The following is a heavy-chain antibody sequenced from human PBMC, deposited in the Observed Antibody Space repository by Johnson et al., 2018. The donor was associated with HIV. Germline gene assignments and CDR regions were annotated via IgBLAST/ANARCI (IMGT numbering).Heavy chain of an antibody. J-gene: IGHJ3*02. CDR2: ISSDGSST. D-gene: IGHD6-6*01. Sequence: VQLVESGGGLVQPGGSLILSCAASGFTFSSYWMHWVRQAPGKGLVWVSRISSDGSSTYYADSVKGRFTISRDNAKNSLYLQMNRLRAEDTALYYCARDDWEGSSSRAFDIWGQGTMVTVSS. CDR1: GFTFSSYW. CDR3: ARDDWEGSSSRAFDI. V-gene: IGHV3-74*01.